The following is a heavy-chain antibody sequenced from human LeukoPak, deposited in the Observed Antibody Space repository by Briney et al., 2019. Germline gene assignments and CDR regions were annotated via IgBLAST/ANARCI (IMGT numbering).Heavy chain of an antibody. V-gene: IGHV3-23*01. D-gene: IGHD1-26*01. CDR1: GSTFRSYA. Sequence: GVPLRLSCAASGSTFRSYAMSGVPEAPGKAREWVSAMSGSGGSTYYADSVKARFTISRDNSKNTLYLQMNSLRAEDTAVYYCSKDRAYSGGYFDYWGQGTLVTVSS. CDR2: MSGSGGST. CDR3: SKDRAYSGGYFDY. J-gene: IGHJ4*02.